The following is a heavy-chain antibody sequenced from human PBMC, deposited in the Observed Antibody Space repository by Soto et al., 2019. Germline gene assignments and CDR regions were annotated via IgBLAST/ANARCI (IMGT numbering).Heavy chain of an antibody. V-gene: IGHV4-34*01. J-gene: IGHJ6*02. CDR1: GGSFSGYY. Sequence: PSETLSLTCAVYGGSFSGYYWSWIRQPPGKGLEWIGEINHSGSTNYNPSLKSRVTISVDTSKNQFSLKLSSVTAADTAVYYCARGQYYDFWSGHYGMGVWGQGTTVTVSS. D-gene: IGHD3-3*01. CDR2: INHSGST. CDR3: ARGQYYDFWSGHYGMGV.